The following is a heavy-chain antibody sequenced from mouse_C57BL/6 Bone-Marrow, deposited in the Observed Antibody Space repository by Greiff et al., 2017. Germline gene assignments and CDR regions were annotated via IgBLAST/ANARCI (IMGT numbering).Heavy chain of an antibody. Sequence: VQLQQSGTVLARPGASVKMSCKTSGYTFTSYWMHWVKQRPGQGLEWIGAIYPGNSDTSYNQKFKGKAKLTAVTSASTAYMELSSLTNEDSAVYYCTRYDDYYFYYFDDWGQGTTLTVSS. CDR3: TRYDDYYFYYFDD. J-gene: IGHJ2*01. D-gene: IGHD2-3*01. V-gene: IGHV1-5*01. CDR1: GYTFTSYW. CDR2: IYPGNSDT.